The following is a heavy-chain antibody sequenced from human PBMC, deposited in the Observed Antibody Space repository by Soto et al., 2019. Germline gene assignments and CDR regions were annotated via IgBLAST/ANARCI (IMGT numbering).Heavy chain of an antibody. V-gene: IGHV3-48*03. CDR2: ISFSGSTI. D-gene: IGHD3-10*01. CDR1: GFSFSDYE. Sequence: EVELVESGGGLVQPGGSLRLSCAASGFSFSDYEMNWVRQAPGQGLEWIAHISFSGSTIYYADSVKGRFSISRDNSKNLRYLQRSGRRADDTAVYDWTRGAGFFYGVDAGGRGTTVTASS. J-gene: IGHJ6*02. CDR3: TRGAGFFYGVDA.